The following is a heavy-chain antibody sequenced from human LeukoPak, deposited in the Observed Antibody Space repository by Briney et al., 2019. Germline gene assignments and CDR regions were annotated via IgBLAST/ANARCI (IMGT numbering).Heavy chain of an antibody. J-gene: IGHJ4*02. CDR1: GYTFTSYG. D-gene: IGHD5-12*01. CDR2: IIPIFGTA. Sequence: SVTVSCKASGYTFTSYGISWVRQAPGQGLEWMGGIIPIFGTANYAQKFQGRVTITPDQSTTTAYMELSSLRSEDTAVYYCARGVLRGYDDGYYFDYWGQGTLVTVSS. V-gene: IGHV1-69*13. CDR3: ARGVLRGYDDGYYFDY.